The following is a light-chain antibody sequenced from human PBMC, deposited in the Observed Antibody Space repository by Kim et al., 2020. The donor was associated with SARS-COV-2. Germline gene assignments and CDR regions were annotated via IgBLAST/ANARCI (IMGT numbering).Light chain of an antibody. CDR3: QQYGQYGSSPGGLT. CDR2: GAS. V-gene: IGKV3-20*01. Sequence: EIVLTQSPGTLSLSPGERATLSCRTSQSISSRYLAWYQHKPGRAPRLLMYGASSRATAIPDRFSGSGSGTDFTLTISRLEPEDFAVYYCQQYGQYGSSPGGLTFGGGTKVDIK. CDR1: QSISSRY. J-gene: IGKJ4*01.